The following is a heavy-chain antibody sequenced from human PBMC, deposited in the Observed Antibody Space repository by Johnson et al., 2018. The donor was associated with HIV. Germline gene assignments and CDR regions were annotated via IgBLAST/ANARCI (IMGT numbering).Heavy chain of an antibody. V-gene: IGHV3-30*03. D-gene: IGHD1-1*01. J-gene: IGHJ3*02. CDR1: GFIFSSYG. CDR2: ISSDGSNI. CDR3: ARGGIIHDAFDI. Sequence: QVQLVESGGGVVQPGRSLRLSCTTSGFIFSSYGMHWVRQSPGKGLEWVAFISSDGSNIYYADSVRGRFTISRDNSNNTLYLQMSSLRDEDTAVYYCARGGIIHDAFDIWGQGTMVTVSS.